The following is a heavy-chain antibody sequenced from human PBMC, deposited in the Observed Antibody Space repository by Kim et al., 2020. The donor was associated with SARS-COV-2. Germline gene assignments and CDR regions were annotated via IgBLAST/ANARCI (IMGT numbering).Heavy chain of an antibody. CDR3: ARVSVSTYVYLDY. CDR1: GFTVSSNY. Sequence: GGSLRLSCAASGFTVSSNYMSWVRQAPGKGLEWVSVIYSGGSTYYADSVKGRFTISRDNSKNTLYLQMNSLRAEDTAVYYCARVSVSTYVYLDYWGQGTLVTVSS. CDR2: IYSGGST. J-gene: IGHJ4*02. D-gene: IGHD5-12*01. V-gene: IGHV3-53*01.